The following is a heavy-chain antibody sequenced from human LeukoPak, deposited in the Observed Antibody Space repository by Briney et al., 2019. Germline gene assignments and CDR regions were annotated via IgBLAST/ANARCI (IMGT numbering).Heavy chain of an antibody. J-gene: IGHJ5*02. Sequence: GGSLRLSCAASGFTFSSYAMHWVRQAPGKGLEWVAVISYDGSNKYYADSVKGRFTISRDNSENRLYLQMNSLRVEDTAVYYCAREHTIAATGTHWFAPWGQGTLVTVSS. D-gene: IGHD6-13*01. V-gene: IGHV3-30-3*01. CDR2: ISYDGSNK. CDR1: GFTFSSYA. CDR3: AREHTIAATGTHWFAP.